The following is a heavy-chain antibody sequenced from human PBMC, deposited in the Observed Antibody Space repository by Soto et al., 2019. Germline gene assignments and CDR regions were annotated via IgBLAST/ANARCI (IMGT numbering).Heavy chain of an antibody. V-gene: IGHV1-46*01. CDR1: GYTFSNYY. CDR3: ARATRSGSPHFDH. CDR2: INPSGDST. Sequence: ASVKVSCKGAGYTFSNYYMHWVRQAPGQGLEWTGIINPSGDSTSYAQEFQGRVTMTRETSTSTLYMELSSLRSEDTAVYYCARATRSGSPHFDHWGQGTLVTSPQ. D-gene: IGHD5-12*01. J-gene: IGHJ4*02.